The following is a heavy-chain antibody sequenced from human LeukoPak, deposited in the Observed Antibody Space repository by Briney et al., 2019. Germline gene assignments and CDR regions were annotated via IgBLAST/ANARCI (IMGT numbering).Heavy chain of an antibody. V-gene: IGHV3-33*01. CDR2: IWFDGSNR. J-gene: IGHJ4*02. Sequence: GGSLRLSCEASGFTFRNYGMHWVRQAPGKGLDWVGVIWFDGSNRYYADSVKGRFTISRDNSKNTLYLQMNSLRAEDTAVYYCARDWGPYSSSSLDYWGQGTLVTVSS. CDR1: GFTFRNYG. CDR3: ARDWGPYSSSSLDY. D-gene: IGHD6-13*01.